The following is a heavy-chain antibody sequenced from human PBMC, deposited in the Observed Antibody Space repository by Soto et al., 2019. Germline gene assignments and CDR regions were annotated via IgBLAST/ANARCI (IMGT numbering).Heavy chain of an antibody. CDR3: SRARLDTTAPDY. CDR1: GFTFSSYA. Sequence: QVQLVESGGGVVQPGRSLGLSCADSGFTFSSYAMHWVRQAPGKGLEWVAGISYDGSNNYYADSVKGRFTSSRDNSKNTLYLKMNSLRAEATAVYSCSRARLDTTAPDYWGQGSLVTVSS. J-gene: IGHJ4*02. V-gene: IGHV3-30-3*01. D-gene: IGHD1-1*01. CDR2: ISYDGSNN.